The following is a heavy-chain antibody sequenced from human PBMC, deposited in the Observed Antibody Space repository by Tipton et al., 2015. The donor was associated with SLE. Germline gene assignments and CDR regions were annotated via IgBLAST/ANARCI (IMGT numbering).Heavy chain of an antibody. CDR2: ISYDGRT. V-gene: IGHV4-31*03. D-gene: IGHD7-27*01. J-gene: IGHJ3*02. Sequence: TLSLTCTATGDSVTSSGYYWSWNHQHPGNGLEWIGFISYDGRTKYNPSLKSRVTISLHTSKTQFFLRLSSVTAADTAVYFCARGPNWGLDDAFDIWGQGTMVSVSS. CDR3: ARGPNWGLDDAFDI. CDR1: GDSVTSSGYY.